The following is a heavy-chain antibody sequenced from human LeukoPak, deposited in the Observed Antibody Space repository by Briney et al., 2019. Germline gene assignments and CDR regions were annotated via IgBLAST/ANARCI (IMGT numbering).Heavy chain of an antibody. Sequence: GESLRLSCAASGFAFSSVWMNWVRQAPGKGLEWLSYISSSGTTIYYADSVKGRFIISRDNAKNSLYLQMNSLRAEDTAVYYCARPPALNYWGQGTLVTVSS. CDR2: ISSSGTTI. CDR3: ARPPALNY. CDR1: GFAFSSVW. V-gene: IGHV3-48*04. D-gene: IGHD3-9*01. J-gene: IGHJ4*02.